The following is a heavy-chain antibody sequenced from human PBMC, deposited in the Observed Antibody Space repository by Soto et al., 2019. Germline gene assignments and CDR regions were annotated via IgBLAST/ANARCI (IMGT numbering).Heavy chain of an antibody. CDR3: AKRFLMAVAEGPFEH. CDR1: GFTFSSYA. V-gene: IGHV3-23*01. CDR2: ISGSGGST. D-gene: IGHD6-19*01. J-gene: IGHJ4*02. Sequence: EVQLLESGGGLVQPGGSLRLSCAASGFTFSSYAMSWVRQAPGKGLEWVSAISGSGGSTYYADSVKGRFTISRDNSKNTLYLQMNSLRAEDTAVYYWAKRFLMAVAEGPFEHWGQGTLVTVSS.